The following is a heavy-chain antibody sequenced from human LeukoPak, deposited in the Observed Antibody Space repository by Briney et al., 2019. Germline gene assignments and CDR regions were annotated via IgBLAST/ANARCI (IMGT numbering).Heavy chain of an antibody. CDR3: ATHETPSEAMAYYYYYGMDV. D-gene: IGHD5-18*01. V-gene: IGHV1-69*06. Sequence: ASVKVSCKASGGTFSSYAISWVRQAPGQGLEWMGGIIPIFGTANYAQKFQGRVTITADKSTSTAYMELSSLRSEDTAVYYCATHETPSEAMAYYYYYGMDVWGKGTTVTVSS. J-gene: IGHJ6*04. CDR2: IIPIFGTA. CDR1: GGTFSSYA.